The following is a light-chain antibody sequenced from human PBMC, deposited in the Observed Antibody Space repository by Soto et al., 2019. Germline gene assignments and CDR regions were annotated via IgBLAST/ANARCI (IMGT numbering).Light chain of an antibody. CDR3: KHYNKWPLYT. CDR1: QSVSSN. CDR2: GAS. J-gene: IGKJ2*01. V-gene: IGKV3-15*01. Sequence: EIVMTQSPATLSVSPGERATLSCRASQSVSSNLGWYQQKPGQAPRLLIYGASTRAIAIPARFSGSGSGTELTLTISSLQSEDFAVYYCKHYNKWPLYTFGLGTKLEIK.